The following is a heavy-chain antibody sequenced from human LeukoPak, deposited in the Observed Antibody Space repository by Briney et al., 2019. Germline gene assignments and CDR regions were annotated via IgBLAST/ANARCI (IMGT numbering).Heavy chain of an antibody. CDR2: ISSSSSYI. J-gene: IGHJ6*04. CDR3: ARDPEQVDTAMVNMDV. V-gene: IGHV3-21*01. D-gene: IGHD5-18*01. Sequence: GGSLRLSCAASGFTFSNYGMTWVRQAPGKGLEWVSSISSSSSYIYYADSVKGRFTISRDNAKNSLYLQMNSLRAEDTAVYYCARDPEQVDTAMVNMDVWGKGTTVTVSS. CDR1: GFTFSNYG.